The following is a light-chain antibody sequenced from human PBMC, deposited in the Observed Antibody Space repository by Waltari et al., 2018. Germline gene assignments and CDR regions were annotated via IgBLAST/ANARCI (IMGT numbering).Light chain of an antibody. CDR3: QQYDTVSRT. J-gene: IGKJ1*01. Sequence: DIQMTQSPSTLSASVGDTVTITCRASQSISNWLAWYQQKPGKAPKLLIPEVSTLERWVPSRCSGGGSWTDVTLTCSSLQPDDFATYCCQQYDTVSRTFGQGTRVEIK. CDR2: EVS. V-gene: IGKV1-5*03. CDR1: QSISNW.